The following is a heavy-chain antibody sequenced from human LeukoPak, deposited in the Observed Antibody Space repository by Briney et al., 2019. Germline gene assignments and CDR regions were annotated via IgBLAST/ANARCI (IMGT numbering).Heavy chain of an antibody. J-gene: IGHJ4*02. Sequence: PGGSLRLSCAASGFSFSVYWMHWVRQAPGKGPVWVSRIKTDGSITNYADSVKGRFSISRDNAKNSLYLQMNSLRAEDTAVYYCARDLLGWELHYFDYWGQGTLVTVSS. CDR2: IKTDGSIT. D-gene: IGHD1-26*01. CDR1: GFSFSVYW. V-gene: IGHV3-74*01. CDR3: ARDLLGWELHYFDY.